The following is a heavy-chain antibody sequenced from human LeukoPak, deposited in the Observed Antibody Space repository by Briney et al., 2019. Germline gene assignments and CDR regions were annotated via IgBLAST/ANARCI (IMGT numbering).Heavy chain of an antibody. D-gene: IGHD4-17*01. CDR2: ISWNSGSI. CDR1: GFTFDDYA. V-gene: IGHV3-9*01. CDR3: AKDYGDYLYYFDY. Sequence: GGSLILSCAASGFTFDDYAMHWVRQAPGKGLEWVSGISWNSGSIGYADSVKGRFTISRDNAKNSLYLQMNSLRAEDTALYYCAKDYGDYLYYFDYWGQGTLVTVSS. J-gene: IGHJ4*02.